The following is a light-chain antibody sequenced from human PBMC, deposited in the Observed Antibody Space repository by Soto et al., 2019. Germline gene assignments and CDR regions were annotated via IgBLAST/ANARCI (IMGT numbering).Light chain of an antibody. CDR3: SSYTPSGTPV. V-gene: IGLV2-14*01. J-gene: IGLJ3*02. Sequence: QSVLTQPASVSGSPGQSITISCTGTSSDVGGYNYLSWYQQNPGKAPKVMIYEVSNRPSGVSNRFSGSKSGNTASLTISGLQAEDEADYYCSSYTPSGTPVFGGGTKVTVL. CDR1: SSDVGGYNY. CDR2: EVS.